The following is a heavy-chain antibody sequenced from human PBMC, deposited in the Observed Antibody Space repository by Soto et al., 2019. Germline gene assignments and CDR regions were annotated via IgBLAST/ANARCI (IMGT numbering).Heavy chain of an antibody. CDR2: ISYDGSNK. CDR3: AKDYMITFGGVIVHYYYYGMDV. J-gene: IGHJ6*02. V-gene: IGHV3-30*18. D-gene: IGHD3-16*02. Sequence: GGSLRLSCAASGFTFSSYGMHWVRQAPGKGLEWVAVISYDGSNKYYADSVKGRFTISRDNSKNTLYLQMNSLRAEDTAVYYCAKDYMITFGGVIVHYYYYGMDVWGQGTTVTVSS. CDR1: GFTFSSYG.